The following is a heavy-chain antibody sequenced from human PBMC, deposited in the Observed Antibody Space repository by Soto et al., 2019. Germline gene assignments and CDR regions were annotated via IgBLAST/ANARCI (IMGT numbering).Heavy chain of an antibody. Sequence: SETLSLTCAVSGYTITNGYYWGWIRQPQGKGLEWIGNIYHCGGTSYNTSLKSRVTISIDPSKNQFSLKLISVIAADTAVYYCARYAQDYYSGMDVWGQGTKVTVSS. CDR3: ARYAQDYYSGMDV. V-gene: IGHV4-38-2*01. CDR1: GYTITNGYY. J-gene: IGHJ6*02. D-gene: IGHD2-2*01. CDR2: IYHCGGT.